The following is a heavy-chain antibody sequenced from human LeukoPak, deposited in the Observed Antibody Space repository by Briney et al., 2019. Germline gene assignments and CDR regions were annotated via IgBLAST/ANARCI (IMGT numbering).Heavy chain of an antibody. D-gene: IGHD6-6*01. Sequence: SVKVSCKASGGTFSSYAISWVRQAPGQGLEWMGGIIPIFGTANYAQKFQGRVTITTDESTSTAYMELSSLRSEDTAVYYCARWAIPGPGITLAARPASYAFDIWGQGTMVTVSS. CDR2: IIPIFGTA. CDR1: GGTFSSYA. V-gene: IGHV1-69*05. CDR3: ARWAIPGPGITLAARPASYAFDI. J-gene: IGHJ3*02.